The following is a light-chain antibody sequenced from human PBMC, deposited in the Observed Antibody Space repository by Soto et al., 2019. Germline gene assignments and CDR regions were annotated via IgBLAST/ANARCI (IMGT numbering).Light chain of an antibody. CDR3: QVWDSGNDDVL. CDR2: NDG. J-gene: IGLJ2*01. CDR1: NIGSKS. Sequence: SYELTQPPSVSVAPGETAKITCGGYNIGSKSVNWYQQKAGQAPVLVIYNDGDRPSGIPERFSGSNSGNTATLTLSRVEADDEADYHCQVWDSGNDDVLFGGGTKVTVL. V-gene: IGLV3-21*04.